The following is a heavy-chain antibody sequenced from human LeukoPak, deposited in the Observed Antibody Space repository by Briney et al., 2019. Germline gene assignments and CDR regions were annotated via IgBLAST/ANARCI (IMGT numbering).Heavy chain of an antibody. CDR2: ISYDGSNK. CDR3: AKALGGYYGMDV. D-gene: IGHD1-26*01. CDR1: GFTFSSYG. V-gene: IGHV3-30*18. Sequence: GGSLRLSCAASGFTFSSYGMHWFRQAPGKGLEWVAVISYDGSNKYYADSVKGRFTISRDNSKNTLYLQMNSLRAEDTAVYYCAKALGGYYGMDVWGQGTTVTVSS. J-gene: IGHJ6*02.